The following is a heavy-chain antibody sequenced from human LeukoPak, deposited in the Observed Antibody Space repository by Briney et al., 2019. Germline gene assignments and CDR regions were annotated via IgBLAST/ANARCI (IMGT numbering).Heavy chain of an antibody. J-gene: IGHJ4*02. CDR2: INPKRGGT. D-gene: IGHD6-19*01. CDR3: AREEPVAATGPDY. CDR1: GYTFTGYY. V-gene: IGHV1-2*02. Sequence: SSVKVSCKASGYTFTGYYMHWVRQPPGQGQELRGWINPKRGGTNYAQRFQGRVTMTRDTSISTPYMELSRLRSADTAVYYCAREEPVAATGPDYWGQGTLVIVSS.